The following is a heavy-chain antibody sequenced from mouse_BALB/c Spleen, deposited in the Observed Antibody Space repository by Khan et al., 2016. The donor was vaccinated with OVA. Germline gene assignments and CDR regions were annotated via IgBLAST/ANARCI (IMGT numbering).Heavy chain of an antibody. CDR2: IFPGTGNT. D-gene: IGHD2-1*01. J-gene: IGHJ3*01. CDR1: DYTFTNYW. Sequence: QVQLQQSEAELVKPGASVKLSCKTSDYTFTNYWIQWIKQRPGQGLEWIGEIFPGTGNTYYNENFKGKAKLTIDKSYTTAYMQLSSLTSEDSAVSFCARCYFGNYEFAYWGQGTLVTVSA. V-gene: IGHV1S132*01. CDR3: ARCYFGNYEFAY.